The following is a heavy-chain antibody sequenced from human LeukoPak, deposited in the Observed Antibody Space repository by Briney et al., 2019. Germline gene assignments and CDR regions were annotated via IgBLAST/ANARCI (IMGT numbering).Heavy chain of an antibody. CDR2: IESDGSST. CDR3: ARDPSAVAGFFDY. J-gene: IGHJ4*02. V-gene: IGHV3-74*01. CDR1: GFTFSSYW. D-gene: IGHD6-19*01. Sequence: GGSLRLSCAASGFTFSSYWMHWVRQAPGKGLVWVSRIESDGSSTSYADSVKGRFTISRDNAENTLYLQMNSLRAEDTAAYYCARDPSAVAGFFDYWGQGTLVTVSS.